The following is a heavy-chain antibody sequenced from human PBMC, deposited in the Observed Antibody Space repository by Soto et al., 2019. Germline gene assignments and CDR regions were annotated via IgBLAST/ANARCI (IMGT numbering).Heavy chain of an antibody. CDR3: ARGPRGLYGNDY. J-gene: IGHJ4*02. CDR2: ISKNESPI. D-gene: IGHD4-4*01. CDR1: GFPFSSYD. V-gene: IGHV3-48*03. Sequence: GGSLRLSCATSGFPFSSYDMSWVRQAPGKGLEWISYISKNESPINYADSVKGRFTISRDNAKNTVYLQMNSLRDDDTAVYYCARGPRGLYGNDYWGQGALVTVSS.